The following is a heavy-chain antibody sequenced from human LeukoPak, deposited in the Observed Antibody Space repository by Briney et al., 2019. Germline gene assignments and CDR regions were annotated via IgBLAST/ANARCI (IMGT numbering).Heavy chain of an antibody. J-gene: IGHJ4*02. V-gene: IGHV3-53*01. CDR3: ARVLYYYDSRGYRQFDY. CDR2: IYSGGST. D-gene: IGHD3-22*01. Sequence: PGGSLRLSCAASGFTVSSNYMSWVRQAPGKGLEWVSVIYSGGSTYYADSVKGRFTVSRDNSKNTLYLQMNSLRAEDTAVYYCARVLYYYDSRGYRQFDYWGQGTLVTVSS. CDR1: GFTVSSNY.